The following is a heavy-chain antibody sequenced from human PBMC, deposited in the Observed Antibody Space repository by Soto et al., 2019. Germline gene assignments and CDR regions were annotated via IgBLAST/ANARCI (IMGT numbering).Heavy chain of an antibody. J-gene: IGHJ4*02. CDR2: ISGTVGNT. V-gene: IGHV3-23*01. CDR3: AKGTMGAPFYYFDY. D-gene: IGHD1-26*01. Sequence: EVQLLESGGGLVQPGGSLRLSCVASGFTFNNSAMSWVRQAPGKGLQWVSSISGTVGNTYYEESVKGRFTISRYTSKNTVYLQMNSLRAEDTAIYYCAKGTMGAPFYYFDYWGQGTLVTVSS. CDR1: GFTFNNSA.